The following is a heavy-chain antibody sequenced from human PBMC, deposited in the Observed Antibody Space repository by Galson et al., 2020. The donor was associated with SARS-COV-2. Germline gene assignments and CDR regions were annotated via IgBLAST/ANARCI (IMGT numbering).Heavy chain of an antibody. J-gene: IGHJ4*02. Sequence: GGSLRLSCAASGFTFSSYAMSWVRQAPGKGLEWVSAISGSGGNTYYADSVKGRFTISRDNSKNTLDLQMNSLRADDTAVYYCAKGRRSSWKYGCQGGLVVVS. CDR2: ISGSGGNT. CDR3: AKGRRSSWKY. D-gene: IGHD6-13*01. CDR1: GFTFSSYA. V-gene: IGHV3-23*01.